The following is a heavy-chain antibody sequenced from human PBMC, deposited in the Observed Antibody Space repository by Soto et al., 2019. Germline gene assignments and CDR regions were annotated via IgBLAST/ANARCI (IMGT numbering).Heavy chain of an antibody. Sequence: PGGSLRLSCAASGFTFSSYAMHWVRQAPGKGLEWVAVISYDGSNKYYADSVKGRFTISRDNSKNTLYLQMNSLRAEDTAVYYCARVEGGMATILFDYWGQGTLVTVSS. CDR2: ISYDGSNK. V-gene: IGHV3-30-3*01. CDR1: GFTFSSYA. D-gene: IGHD5-12*01. J-gene: IGHJ4*02. CDR3: ARVEGGMATILFDY.